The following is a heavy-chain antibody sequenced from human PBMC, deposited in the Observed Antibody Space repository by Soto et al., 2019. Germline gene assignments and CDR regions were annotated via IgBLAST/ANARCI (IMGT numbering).Heavy chain of an antibody. V-gene: IGHV3-23*01. J-gene: IGHJ4*02. CDR2: VSDSGGST. Sequence: EVQLLESGGGLVQPGGSLRLSCVVSGFTFSTYAMSWVRQVPGKGLEWVSTVSDSGGSTYYADSMKGRFTISRDNSKNTLYLEVNTLKVEDTAIYYCAKRDLAYWGRGALVTVSS. CDR1: GFTFSTYA. CDR3: AKRDLAY.